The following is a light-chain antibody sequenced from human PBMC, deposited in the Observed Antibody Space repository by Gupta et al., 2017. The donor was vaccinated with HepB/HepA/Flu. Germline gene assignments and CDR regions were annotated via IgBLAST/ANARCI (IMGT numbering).Light chain of an antibody. CDR2: DNN. CDR1: STNIGNNY. V-gene: IGLV1-51*01. J-gene: IGLJ3*02. Sequence: QSVLTQPRPVSAAPGQQVTISCSGSSTNIGNNYVSSYQQLPGTAPKLLIYDNNKRRSGVPDQFSGSKSGASATLGITGRQTGDEDDYYCGTGDSSLSAGPVFGGGTKLTVL. CDR3: GTGDSSLSAGPV.